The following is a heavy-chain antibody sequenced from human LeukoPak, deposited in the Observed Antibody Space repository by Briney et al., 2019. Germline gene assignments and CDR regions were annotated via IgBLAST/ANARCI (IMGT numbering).Heavy chain of an antibody. CDR1: GFTLRSHW. V-gene: IGHV3-74*01. CDR2: INTDGRST. CDR3: AKDSGEQWLNNWFDP. J-gene: IGHJ5*02. D-gene: IGHD6-19*01. Sequence: GGSLRLSCAVSGFTLRSHWMHWVRQAPGKGLVWVSRINTDGRSTSYADSVKGRFTISRDNAKNTLYLQMNSLRAEDTAVYYCAKDSGEQWLNNWFDPWGQGTLVTVSS.